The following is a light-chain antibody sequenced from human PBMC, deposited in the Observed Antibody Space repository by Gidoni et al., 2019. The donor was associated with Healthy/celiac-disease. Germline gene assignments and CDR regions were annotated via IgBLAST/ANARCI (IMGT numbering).Light chain of an antibody. J-gene: IGLJ2*01. CDR1: SSNIGSNT. Sequence: QSVLTQPPSASGTPGQRVTISCSGRSSNIGSNTVNWSQQLPGTAPKLLIYSNNQRPSGVPDRFSGSKSGTSASLAISGLQSEDEADYYCAAWDDSLNGQVVFGGGTKLTVL. CDR2: SNN. CDR3: AAWDDSLNGQVV. V-gene: IGLV1-44*01.